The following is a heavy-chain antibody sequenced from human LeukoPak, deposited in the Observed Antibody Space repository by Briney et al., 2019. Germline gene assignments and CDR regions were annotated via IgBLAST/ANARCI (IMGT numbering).Heavy chain of an antibody. D-gene: IGHD3-22*01. CDR1: GYTFTGYF. J-gene: IGHJ4*02. CDR3: AREYYYDSSALPNDY. Sequence: ASVKVSCKASGYTFTGYFMHWVRQAPGQGLEWMGWINPNSGGTNYAQNFQGRVTMTRDTSISTAYMELSRLRSDDTAVYYCAREYYYDSSALPNDYWGQGTLVTVSS. V-gene: IGHV1-2*02. CDR2: INPNSGGT.